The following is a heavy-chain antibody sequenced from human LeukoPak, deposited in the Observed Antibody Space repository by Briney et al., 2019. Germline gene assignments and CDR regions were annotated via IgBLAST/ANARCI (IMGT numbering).Heavy chain of an antibody. D-gene: IGHD5-24*01. Sequence: PSETLSLTCTVSGYSISTGYYWDWIRQPPGKGLEWIGTFYHGGSTYYNPSLKSRVTISVDTSKNQFSLKLSSVTAADTAVYYCARESLTWLQSRTSWFDPWGQGTLVTVSS. V-gene: IGHV4-38-2*02. CDR2: FYHGGST. CDR1: GYSISTGYY. J-gene: IGHJ5*02. CDR3: ARESLTWLQSRTSWFDP.